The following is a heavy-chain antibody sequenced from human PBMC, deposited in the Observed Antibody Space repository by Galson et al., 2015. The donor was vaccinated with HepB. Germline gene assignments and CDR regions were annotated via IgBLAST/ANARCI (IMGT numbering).Heavy chain of an antibody. V-gene: IGHV3-48*03. Sequence: SLRLSCAASGFTFSSYEMNWVRQAPGKGLEWVSYISSSGSTIYYADSVKGRFTISRDNAKNSLYLQMNSLRAEDTAVYYCAILGRRAAGTWEPNWFDPWGQGTLVTVSS. D-gene: IGHD6-13*01. CDR1: GFTFSSYE. J-gene: IGHJ5*02. CDR3: AILGRRAAGTWEPNWFDP. CDR2: ISSSGSTI.